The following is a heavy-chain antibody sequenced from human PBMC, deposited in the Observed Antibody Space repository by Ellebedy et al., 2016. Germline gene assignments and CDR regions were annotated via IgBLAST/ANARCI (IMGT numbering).Heavy chain of an antibody. V-gene: IGHV3-48*04. CDR1: GFTFSSYS. J-gene: IGHJ4*02. D-gene: IGHD6-19*01. Sequence: GGSLRLSXAASGFTFSSYSMNWVRQAPGKGLEWVSYISSSSSTIYYADSVKGRFTISRDNAKNSLYLQMNSLRAEDTAVYYCARDVEYSSGWYGSWGQGTLVTVSS. CDR2: ISSSSSTI. CDR3: ARDVEYSSGWYGS.